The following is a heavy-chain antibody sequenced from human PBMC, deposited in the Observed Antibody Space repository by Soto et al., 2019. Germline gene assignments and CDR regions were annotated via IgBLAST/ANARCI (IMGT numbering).Heavy chain of an antibody. CDR3: ARDGNYDSSGYPYYFDY. CDR1: GYTFTSYY. J-gene: IGHJ4*02. CDR2: INPSGGST. V-gene: IGHV1-46*01. Sequence: GASVKVSCKASGYTFTSYYMHWVRQAPGQGLEWMGIINPSGGSTSYAQKFQGRVTMTRDTSTSTVYMELSSLRSEDTAVYYCARDGNYDSSGYPYYFDYWGQGTLVTVSS. D-gene: IGHD3-22*01.